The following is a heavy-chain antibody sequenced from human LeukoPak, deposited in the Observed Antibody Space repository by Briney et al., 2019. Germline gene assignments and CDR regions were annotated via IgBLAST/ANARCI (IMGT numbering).Heavy chain of an antibody. Sequence: SETLSLTCSVSGVPINSRDYYWNWIRQPPGKGLEWIGSIYYSGNTYYNPSLQSRATISVDTSRDYFSLALSSVTAADTALYFCSRGAMTAKPADFWGQGTLVTVSS. CDR1: GVPINSRDYY. CDR3: SRGAMTAKPADF. V-gene: IGHV4-39*01. CDR2: IYYSGNT. J-gene: IGHJ4*02. D-gene: IGHD2-2*01.